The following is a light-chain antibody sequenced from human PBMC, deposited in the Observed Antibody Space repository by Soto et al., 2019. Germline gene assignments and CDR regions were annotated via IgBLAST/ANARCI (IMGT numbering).Light chain of an antibody. CDR3: QQYGSSPRT. CDR1: QSVSSSY. CDR2: GAS. J-gene: IGKJ2*01. Sequence: EIVLTQSPGTLSLSPGERATLSCRANQSVSSSYLACYQQKPGQAPRLLIYGASSRATGIPDRFSGSGSGTYFTLTISTLAPEDCAVYYCQQYGSSPRTFGQGTKLDI. V-gene: IGKV3-20*01.